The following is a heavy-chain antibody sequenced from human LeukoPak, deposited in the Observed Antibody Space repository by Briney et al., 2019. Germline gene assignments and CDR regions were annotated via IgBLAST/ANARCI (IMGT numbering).Heavy chain of an antibody. CDR2: IYSGGST. D-gene: IGHD3-10*01. CDR3: ARGRRVFDY. J-gene: IGHJ4*02. CDR1: GFTLSSNY. Sequence: GGSLRLSCAASGFTLSSNYMSWVRQAPGKGLEWVSVIYSGGSTYYPDSVKGRFTISRDNSKNTLYLQMNSLRAEDTAVYYCARGRRVFDYWGQGTLVTVSS. V-gene: IGHV3-53*01.